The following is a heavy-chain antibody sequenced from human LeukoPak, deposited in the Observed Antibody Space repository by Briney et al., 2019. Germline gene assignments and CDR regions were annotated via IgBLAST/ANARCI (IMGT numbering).Heavy chain of an antibody. Sequence: PGGSLRLSCAASGLTFTNHSVHWVRQAPGKGLEWLSYISAGSRTTVYADSVKGRFTISRDNAKNSLFLQMNSLRDEDTAVYYCATGPVSGGYWGQGTLVTVSS. CDR2: ISAGSRTT. V-gene: IGHV3-48*02. CDR1: GLTFTNHS. J-gene: IGHJ4*02. CDR3: ATGPVSGGY. D-gene: IGHD3-16*01.